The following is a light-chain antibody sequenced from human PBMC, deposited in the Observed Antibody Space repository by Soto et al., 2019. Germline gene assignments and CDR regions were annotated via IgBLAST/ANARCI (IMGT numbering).Light chain of an antibody. Sequence: DIQMTQSLSTLSASVGDRVTITCRASQNINSWLAWYQQKPGKAPKLLIYKASNLESGVPSRFSGSGSGTDFTLTISSLQPDDFATYHCQQYESFFPLTFGGGTKVDI. CDR1: QNINSW. CDR2: KAS. V-gene: IGKV1-5*03. J-gene: IGKJ4*01. CDR3: QQYESFFPLT.